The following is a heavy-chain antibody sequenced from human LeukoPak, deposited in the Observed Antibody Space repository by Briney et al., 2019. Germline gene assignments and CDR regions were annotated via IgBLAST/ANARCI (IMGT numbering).Heavy chain of an antibody. CDR3: ARGGAGYADY. J-gene: IGHJ4*02. CDR1: GGSISSYY. V-gene: IGHV4-59*01. CDR2: IYYSGST. Sequence: SETLSLTCTVSGGSISSYYWSWIRQPPGKGLEWIGYIYYSGSTNYNPSLKSRVTISVDTSKNQFSLKLSSVTAADTAEYYCARGGAGYADYWGQGTLVTVSS. D-gene: IGHD2-2*01.